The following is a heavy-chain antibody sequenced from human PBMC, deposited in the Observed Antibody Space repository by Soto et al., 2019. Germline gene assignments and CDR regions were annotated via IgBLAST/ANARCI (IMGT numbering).Heavy chain of an antibody. V-gene: IGHV1-69*01. J-gene: IGHJ6*03. CDR3: ARAGGSGSYYRDYYYYYYMDV. D-gene: IGHD3-10*01. Sequence: SVKVCCKASVGTKNSYAISWVRQDHKQGLEWMGGIIPIFGTANYAQKFQGRVTITADESTSTAYMELNSLRAEDTAVYYCARAGGSGSYYRDYYYYYYMDVWGKGTTVTVSS. CDR1: VGTKNSYA. CDR2: IIPIFGTA.